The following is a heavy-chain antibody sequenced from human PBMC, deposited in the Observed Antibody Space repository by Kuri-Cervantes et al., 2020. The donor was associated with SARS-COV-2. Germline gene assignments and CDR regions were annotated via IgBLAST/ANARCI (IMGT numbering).Heavy chain of an antibody. CDR3: AKDRAGVHDF. CDR1: GFTFSSYA. D-gene: IGHD2-21*01. Sequence: GESLKISCSASGFTFSSYAMHWVRQAPGMGLEYVSAISSNGGSTYYADSVKGRFTISRDNSQNTLHLQMKSLRDEDTAIYYCAKDRAGVHDFWGQGTLVTVSS. V-gene: IGHV3-64*04. J-gene: IGHJ4*02. CDR2: ISSNGGST.